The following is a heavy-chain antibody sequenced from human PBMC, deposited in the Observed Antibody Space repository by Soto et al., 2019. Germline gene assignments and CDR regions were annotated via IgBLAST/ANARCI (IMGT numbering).Heavy chain of an antibody. V-gene: IGHV4-34*01. Sequence: QVQLQQWGAGLLKPSETLSLTCAVYGGSFSGYYWSWIRQPPGKGLEWIGEINHSGSTNYNPSLKSRVTISVDTSKNQFSLKLSSVTAADTAVYYCASPGEVQQLAPFDYWGQETLVTVSS. J-gene: IGHJ4*02. CDR1: GGSFSGYY. CDR2: INHSGST. D-gene: IGHD6-13*01. CDR3: ASPGEVQQLAPFDY.